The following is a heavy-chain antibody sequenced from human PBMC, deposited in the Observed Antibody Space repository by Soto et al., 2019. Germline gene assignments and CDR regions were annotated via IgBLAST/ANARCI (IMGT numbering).Heavy chain of an antibody. J-gene: IGHJ4*02. CDR1: GYTFSRYG. CDR3: ATTSYTRGCLDY. D-gene: IGHD6-19*01. CDR2: FSTHNDNT. Sequence: QFQLVQAGPEVKKPGASVKVSCKASGYTFSRYGIAWVRQAPGQGLEWMGWFSTHNDNTNYEQKFQGRVTMTTDTYTSTADMSLRSLRSDDSAIYYCATTSYTRGCLDYVSQGTLVTVSS. V-gene: IGHV1-18*04.